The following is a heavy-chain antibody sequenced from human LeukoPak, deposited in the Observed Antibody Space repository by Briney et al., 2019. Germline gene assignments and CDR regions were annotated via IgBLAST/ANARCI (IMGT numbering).Heavy chain of an antibody. D-gene: IGHD6-13*01. Sequence: GGSLRLSCAASGFSFSSYWMSWVRQAPGKGLEWVSIISGGGDSTQYADSVKGRFTVSRDNSKNTLYLQMNSPRVEDTAVYYCAKTAGYGSTWYSNLFDPWGQGTLVTVSS. J-gene: IGHJ5*02. CDR3: AKTAGYGSTWYSNLFDP. V-gene: IGHV3-23*01. CDR1: GFSFSSYW. CDR2: ISGGGDST.